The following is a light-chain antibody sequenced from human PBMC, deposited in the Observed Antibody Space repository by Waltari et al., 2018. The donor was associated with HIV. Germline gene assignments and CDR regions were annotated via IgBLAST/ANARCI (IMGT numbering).Light chain of an antibody. Sequence: QSALTQPASLSGSPGQSITISCTGTSSDVGRYNLVSWYQQHPGKAPKLMIYEGSKRPSGVSNRFSGSKSGNTASLTISGLQAEDEADYYCCSYAGSSTVVFGGGTKLTVL. J-gene: IGLJ2*01. CDR2: EGS. CDR1: SSDVGRYNL. CDR3: CSYAGSSTVV. V-gene: IGLV2-23*01.